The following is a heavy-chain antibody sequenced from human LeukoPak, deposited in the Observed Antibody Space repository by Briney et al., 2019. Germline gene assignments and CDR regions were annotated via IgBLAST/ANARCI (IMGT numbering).Heavy chain of an antibody. CDR1: GFTFSSYA. CDR2: ISGSGGST. D-gene: IGHD5-12*01. Sequence: GGSLRLSCAASGFTFSSYAMSWVRQAPGKGLEWVSAISGSGGSTYYADSVKGRFTISRDNSKNTLYLQMNSLRAEDTAVYYCAKSSDIVATILNWFDPWGQGTLVTVSS. V-gene: IGHV3-23*01. J-gene: IGHJ5*02. CDR3: AKSSDIVATILNWFDP.